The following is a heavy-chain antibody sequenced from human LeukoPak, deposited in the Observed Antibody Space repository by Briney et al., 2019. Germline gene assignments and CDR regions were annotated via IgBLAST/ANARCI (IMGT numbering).Heavy chain of an antibody. D-gene: IGHD6-19*01. CDR2: ISYDGSNK. J-gene: IGHJ3*02. V-gene: IGHV3-30-3*01. CDR1: GFTFSSYA. CDR3: ACRSGIAVAGTALGAFDI. Sequence: GGPLRLSCAASGFTFSSYAMHWVRQAPGKGLEWVAVISYDGSNKYYADSVKGRFTISRDNSKNTLYPQMNSLRAEDTAVYYCACRSGIAVAGTALGAFDIWGQGTMVTVSS.